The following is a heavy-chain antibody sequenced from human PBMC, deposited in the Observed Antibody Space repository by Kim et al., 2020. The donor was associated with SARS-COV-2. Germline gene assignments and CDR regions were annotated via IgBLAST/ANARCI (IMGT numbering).Heavy chain of an antibody. CDR2: INSDGSST. CDR3: ARASSKLGSSIGYYGMDV. V-gene: IGHV3-74*01. Sequence: GGSLRLSCAASGFTFSSYWMHWVRQAPGKGLVWVSRINSDGSSTSYADSVKGRFTISRDNAKNTLYLQMNSLRAEDTAVYYCARASSKLGSSIGYYGMDVWGRGTTVTVSS. CDR1: GFTFSSYW. D-gene: IGHD5-18*01. J-gene: IGHJ6*02.